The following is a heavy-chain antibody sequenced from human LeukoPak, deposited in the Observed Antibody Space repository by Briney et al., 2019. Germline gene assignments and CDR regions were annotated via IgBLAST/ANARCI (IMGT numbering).Heavy chain of an antibody. V-gene: IGHV3-23*01. J-gene: IGHJ4*02. CDR3: AKGRAGYTNPYYFDY. CDR1: GFTFTTYA. CDR2: IIASVANT. D-gene: IGHD3-16*02. Sequence: GGSLRLSCAASGFTFTTYAMSWVRHAPGKGLEWVSTIIASVANTYYTNSVRGRFTISTDNSKNTIYLHINSLRAEDTVVYYCAKGRAGYTNPYYFDYWGQGSLVTVSS.